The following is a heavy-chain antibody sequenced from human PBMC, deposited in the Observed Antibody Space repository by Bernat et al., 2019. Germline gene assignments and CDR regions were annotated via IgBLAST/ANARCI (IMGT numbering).Heavy chain of an antibody. CDR2: ISTDSSII. J-gene: IGHJ4*02. Sequence: EVQLVESGGGLVQPGGSLRLSCAASGFTFSSYALVWVRQAPGKGLEWLSYISTDSSIIDYGDSVKGRFTISRDNARNSLYLQMNYLRDEDTALYYCARDVDWAFDYWGQETLVTVSS. CDR3: ARDVDWAFDY. CDR1: GFTFSSYA. V-gene: IGHV3-48*02. D-gene: IGHD3-9*01.